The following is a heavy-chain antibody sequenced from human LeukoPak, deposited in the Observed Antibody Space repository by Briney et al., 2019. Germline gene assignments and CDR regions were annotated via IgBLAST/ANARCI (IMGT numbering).Heavy chain of an antibody. D-gene: IGHD6-13*01. Sequence: PGGPLRLSLAASGFTFSTYWLSWVGQPPGRGREGVANINKDGSEKYYVDSVKGRFTISRDNSKNTLYLQMNSLRAEDTAVYYCARDSPLLIAAAGNWFDPWGQGTLVTVSS. J-gene: IGHJ5*02. CDR2: INKDGSEK. V-gene: IGHV3-7*01. CDR3: ARDSPLLIAAAGNWFDP. CDR1: GFTFSTYW.